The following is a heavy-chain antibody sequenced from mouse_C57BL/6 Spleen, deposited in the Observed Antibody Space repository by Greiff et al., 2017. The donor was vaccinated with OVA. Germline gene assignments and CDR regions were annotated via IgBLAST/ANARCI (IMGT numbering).Heavy chain of an antibody. CDR1: GFNIKDDY. J-gene: IGHJ4*01. CDR2: IDPENGDT. D-gene: IGHD2-1*01. V-gene: IGHV14-4*01. CDR3: TRRNYGGAMDY. Sequence: EVQLQESGAELVRPGASVKLSCTASGFNIKDDYMHWVKQRPEQGLEWIGWIDPENGDTEYASKVPGKATITADPSSNTAYLQLSSLTSEDTAVYYCTRRNYGGAMDYWGQGTSVTVSS.